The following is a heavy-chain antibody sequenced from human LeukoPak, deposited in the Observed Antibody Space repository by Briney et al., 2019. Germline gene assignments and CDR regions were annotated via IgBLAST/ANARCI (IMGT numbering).Heavy chain of an antibody. D-gene: IGHD3-10*01. Sequence: GGALRLSCAVSGFTFSGNYMSWVGQAPGKGGEGVALIYSGGTTYYSDSVKGRFTISRDNSKNTLFLHMNSLRAEDTAVYSCAKGYYGSGSYGWFDYWGQGTLVTVSS. CDR2: IYSGGTT. CDR1: GFTFSGNY. CDR3: AKGYYGSGSYGWFDY. V-gene: IGHV3-53*01. J-gene: IGHJ4*02.